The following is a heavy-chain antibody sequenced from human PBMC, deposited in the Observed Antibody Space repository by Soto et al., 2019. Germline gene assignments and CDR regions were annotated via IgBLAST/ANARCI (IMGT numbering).Heavy chain of an antibody. CDR1: GYTFTGYY. V-gene: IGHV1-2*04. D-gene: IGHD5-18*01. J-gene: IGHJ6*02. CDR2: INPNSGGT. Sequence: PSVKVSCKASGYTFTGYYMHWVRQAPGQGLEWMGWINPNSGGTNYAQKFQGWVTMTRDTSISTAYMELSRLRSDDTAVYYCARGVGYGKVYYYGMDVWGQGTTVTVSS. CDR3: ARGVGYGKVYYYGMDV.